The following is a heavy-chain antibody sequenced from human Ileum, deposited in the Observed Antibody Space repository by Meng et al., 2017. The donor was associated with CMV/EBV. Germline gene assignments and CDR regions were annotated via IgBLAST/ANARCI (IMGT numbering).Heavy chain of an antibody. CDR2: IYYTGST. D-gene: IGHD2-8*01. V-gene: IGHV4-39*07. CDR3: ARDPLYTKYFDV. CDR1: RDSVSSLTAY. Sequence: TVSRDSVSSLTAYWGWVRQPPGKGLEWIATIYYTGSTYSHPSLKGRVTTSIDTSKNQFSLNLNSVTAADTAIYYCARDPLYTKYFDVWGQGTVVTVSS. J-gene: IGHJ3*01.